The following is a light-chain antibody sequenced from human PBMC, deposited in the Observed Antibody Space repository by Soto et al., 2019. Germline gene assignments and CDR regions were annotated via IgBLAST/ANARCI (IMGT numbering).Light chain of an antibody. V-gene: IGKV1-9*01. CDR1: QDISRY. CDR3: QQLYSYSS. J-gene: IGKJ5*01. CDR2: AAS. Sequence: DIPLTQSPSFVSASVGERVTITCRASQDISRYLAWYQQKPGEAPKLLISAASTLQSGVPSRFSGSGSGTEFTLTVSYLLPEDFATYYCQQLYSYSSFGQGTRLENK.